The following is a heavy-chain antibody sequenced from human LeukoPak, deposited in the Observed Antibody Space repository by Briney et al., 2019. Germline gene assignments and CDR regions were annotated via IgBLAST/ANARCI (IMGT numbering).Heavy chain of an antibody. V-gene: IGHV3-30*04. CDR2: ISYDGSNK. CDR1: GFTFSSYA. CDR3: ARAGTIVGATIGHDFDY. D-gene: IGHD1-26*01. Sequence: QTGGSLRLSCAASGFTFSSYAMHWVRQAPGKGLEWVAVISYDGSNKYYADSVKGRFTISRDNSKNTLYLQMNSLRAEDTAVYYCARAGTIVGATIGHDFDYWGQGTLVTVSS. J-gene: IGHJ4*02.